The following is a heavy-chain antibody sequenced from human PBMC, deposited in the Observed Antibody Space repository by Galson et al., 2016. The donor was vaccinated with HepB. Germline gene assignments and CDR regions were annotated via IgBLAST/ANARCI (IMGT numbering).Heavy chain of an antibody. CDR3: GTESYLKGHSIVVAAPSQT. J-gene: IGHJ5*02. V-gene: IGHV3-23*01. CDR2: ITATGGST. D-gene: IGHD2-15*01. Sequence: SLRLSCAASGFSFSNYGMSWVRQAPGKGLEWVSSITATGGSTYYADSVQGRFTISRDNSKNTVFLEMNSLRAEDTAVYYCGTESYLKGHSIVVAAPSQTWGRGTLVTVSS. CDR1: GFSFSNYG.